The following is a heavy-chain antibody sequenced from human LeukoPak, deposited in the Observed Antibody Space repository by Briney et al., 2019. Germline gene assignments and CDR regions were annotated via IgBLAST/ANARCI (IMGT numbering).Heavy chain of an antibody. CDR1: GYTFTSYD. V-gene: IGHV1-8*01. CDR2: MNANSGNT. CDR3: ARRSLKLWRNELSLRY. Sequence: ASVKVSCKASGYTFTSYDINWVRQATGQGLEWMGWMNANSGNTGYAQKFQGRVTMTRNTSISTAYMELRSLRSEDTAVYYCARRSLKLWRNELSLRYWGQGTLVTVSS. J-gene: IGHJ4*02. D-gene: IGHD2-21*01.